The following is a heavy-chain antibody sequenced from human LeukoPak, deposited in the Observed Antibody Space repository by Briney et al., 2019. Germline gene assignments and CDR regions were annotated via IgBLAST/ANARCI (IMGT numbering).Heavy chain of an antibody. Sequence: GGSLRLSCAASGFTFSSYGMSWVRQAPGKGLEWVSAISGSGGSTYYADSVKGRFTISRDNSKNTLYLQMNSLRAEDTAVYYCAKGHEQWLAPFDYWGQGTLVTVSS. J-gene: IGHJ4*02. CDR3: AKGHEQWLAPFDY. CDR2: ISGSGGST. CDR1: GFTFSSYG. D-gene: IGHD6-19*01. V-gene: IGHV3-23*01.